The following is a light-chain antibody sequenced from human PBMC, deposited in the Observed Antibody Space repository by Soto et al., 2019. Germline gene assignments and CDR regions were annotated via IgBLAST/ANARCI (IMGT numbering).Light chain of an antibody. CDR2: TAS. V-gene: IGKV3-20*01. Sequence: EIVLTQSPGTLSLSPGERVTLSCRASQSVGKNYVAWYQQKPGQAPRLLIHTASSRVAGIPDRFSGSGSGTDFTLTISRLEPEDCAVYYCQQFASSPLTFGGGTKVEIK. J-gene: IGKJ4*01. CDR1: QSVGKNY. CDR3: QQFASSPLT.